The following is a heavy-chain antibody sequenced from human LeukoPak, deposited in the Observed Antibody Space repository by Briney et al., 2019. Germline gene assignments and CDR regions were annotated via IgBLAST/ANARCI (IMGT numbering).Heavy chain of an antibody. V-gene: IGHV4-59*01. CDR1: GGSISSYY. Sequence: PSETLSLTCTVSGGSISSYYWSWVRQPPGKGLEWIGYASYSGSTNYNPSLKSRVTISVDTSKNQFSLKLSSVTAADTAVYYCARGYDYVWGSPSFDYWGQGTLVTVSS. CDR3: ARGYDYVWGSPSFDY. CDR2: ASYSGST. D-gene: IGHD3-16*01. J-gene: IGHJ4*02.